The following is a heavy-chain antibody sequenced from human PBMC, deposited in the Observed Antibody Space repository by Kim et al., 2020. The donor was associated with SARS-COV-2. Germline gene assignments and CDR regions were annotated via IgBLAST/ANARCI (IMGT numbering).Heavy chain of an antibody. CDR1: GFQLSAYA. D-gene: IGHD1-1*01. V-gene: IGHV3-23*01. CDR3: AKSPWAGTTTVFDS. CDR2: ISGSGETT. Sequence: GGYLRLSCVVSGFQLSAYAMSWVRQAPGKGPEWVSDISGSGETTNYADSVEGRFTISRDNSKNTLYLHLNDLRADYTAVYYCAKSPWAGTTTVFDSWGRGTLVTVSS. J-gene: IGHJ4*02.